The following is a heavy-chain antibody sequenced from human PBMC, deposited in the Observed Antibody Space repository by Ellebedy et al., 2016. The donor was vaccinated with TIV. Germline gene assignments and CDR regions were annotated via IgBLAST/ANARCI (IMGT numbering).Heavy chain of an antibody. D-gene: IGHD6-19*01. Sequence: SETLSLTCTVSGGSISSYYWSWIRQPPGKGLDWIGYIFYSGCSSYNPSLQSRVHISVDTSKNQFSLKLSSVTAADTAVYYCAALQWLAPAWYFDLWGRGTLVTVSS. J-gene: IGHJ2*01. V-gene: IGHV4-59*08. CDR2: IFYSGCS. CDR3: AALQWLAPAWYFDL. CDR1: GGSISSYY.